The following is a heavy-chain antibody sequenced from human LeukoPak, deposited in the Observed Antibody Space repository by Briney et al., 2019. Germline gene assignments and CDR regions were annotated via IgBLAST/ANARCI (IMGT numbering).Heavy chain of an antibody. V-gene: IGHV3-15*01. CDR1: GFTFSNAW. D-gene: IGHD6-13*01. J-gene: IGHJ6*02. CDR3: ITAHQQMLGMDV. Sequence: PGGSLRLSCAASGFTFSNAWMSWVHQAPGKGLEWVGRIKSKTDGGSTDYAAPVKGRFTISRDDSKNTLYLQMNSLKTQDTAVYYCITAHQQMLGMDVWGQGTTVTVSS. CDR2: IKSKTDGGST.